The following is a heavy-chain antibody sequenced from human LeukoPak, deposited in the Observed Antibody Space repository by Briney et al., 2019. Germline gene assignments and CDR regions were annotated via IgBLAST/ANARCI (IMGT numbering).Heavy chain of an antibody. CDR1: GFTFSSYA. CDR2: ISGSGGST. V-gene: IGHV3-23*01. J-gene: IGHJ4*02. D-gene: IGHD4-17*01. CDR3: ATINDYGDYSFDY. Sequence: GGSLRLSCAASGFTFSSYAMSWVRQAPGKALEWVSAISGSGGSTYYADSVKGRFTISRDNSKNTLYLQMNSLRAEDTAVYYCATINDYGDYSFDYWGQGTLVTVSS.